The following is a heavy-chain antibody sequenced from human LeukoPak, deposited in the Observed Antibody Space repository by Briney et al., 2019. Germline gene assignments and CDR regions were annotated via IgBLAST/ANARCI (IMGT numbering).Heavy chain of an antibody. CDR3: AKCGGYGLIDY. D-gene: IGHD1-26*01. J-gene: IGHJ4*02. V-gene: IGHV4-39*01. Sequence: PSETLSLTCTVSGGSISSSSYYWGWIRQPPGKGLEWIGNIYYSGSTYYNASLQSRVTISIDTSKNQFSLRLNSVTAADTAMYYCAKCGGYGLIDYWGQGTLVTVSS. CDR1: GGSISSSSYY. CDR2: IYYSGST.